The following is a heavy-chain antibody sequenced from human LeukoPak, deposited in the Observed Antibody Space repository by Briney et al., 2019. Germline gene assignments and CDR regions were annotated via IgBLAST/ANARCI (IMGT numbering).Heavy chain of an antibody. CDR3: ASDTRGPARIAAAGKDY. CDR1: GFTISNNY. Sequence: GGSLRLSCAASGFTISNNYMHWVRQAPGKGLEWVSYISSSGSTIYYADSVKGRFTISRDNAKNSLYLQMNSLRAEDTAVYYCASDTRGPARIAAAGKDYWGQGTLVTVSS. J-gene: IGHJ4*02. D-gene: IGHD6-13*01. CDR2: ISSSGSTI. V-gene: IGHV3-11*04.